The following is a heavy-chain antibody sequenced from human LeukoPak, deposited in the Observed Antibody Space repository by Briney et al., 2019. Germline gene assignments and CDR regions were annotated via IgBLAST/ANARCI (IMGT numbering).Heavy chain of an antibody. D-gene: IGHD6-19*01. Sequence: SETLSLTCTVSGDSISSYYWSWIRQPAGKGLEWIGHIYISGSTNYSPSLKSRVTMSVDTSKNQFSLKLSSVTAADTAVYFCVRDRAVAVVYWYFDLWGPGTLVTVSS. J-gene: IGHJ2*01. CDR3: VRDRAVAVVYWYFDL. CDR2: IYISGST. V-gene: IGHV4-4*07. CDR1: GDSISSYY.